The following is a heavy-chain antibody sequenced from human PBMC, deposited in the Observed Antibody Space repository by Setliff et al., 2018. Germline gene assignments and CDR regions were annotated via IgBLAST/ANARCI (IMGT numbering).Heavy chain of an antibody. CDR1: GESIDSVATGNHY. Sequence: SETLSLTCIVSGESIDSVATGNHYWNWIRQPVGKGLEWIGHIFLTGSTDYDPSFRSRATISVDTSKNQFSLRLSSVTAADTAVYYCARNYYDRSGYSWIDYWGQGTLVTVSS. CDR2: IFLTGST. D-gene: IGHD3-22*01. CDR3: ARNYYDRSGYSWIDY. J-gene: IGHJ4*02. V-gene: IGHV4-61*09.